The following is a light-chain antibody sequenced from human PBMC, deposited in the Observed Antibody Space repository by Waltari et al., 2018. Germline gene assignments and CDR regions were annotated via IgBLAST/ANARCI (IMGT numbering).Light chain of an antibody. CDR2: DAS. CDR3: QQRSNWPPKIT. Sequence: EIVLTQSPATLSLSLGDRATLSCRASQSVSSYLAWYQQKPGQAPRLLIYDASNRATGIPARFSGSGSGTDFTLTISSLEPEDFAVYYCQQRSNWPPKITFGQGTRLEIK. V-gene: IGKV3-11*01. J-gene: IGKJ5*01. CDR1: QSVSSY.